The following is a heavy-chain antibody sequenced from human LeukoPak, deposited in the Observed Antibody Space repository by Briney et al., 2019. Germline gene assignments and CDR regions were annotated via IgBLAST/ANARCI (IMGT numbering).Heavy chain of an antibody. CDR1: GYTFTGYY. CDR2: INPNSGGT. D-gene: IGHD3-10*01. Sequence: RASVKVSCKASGYTFTGYYMHWVRQAPGQGLEWMGWINPNSGGTNNAQKFQGRVTMTRDTSISTAYMELSRLRSDDTAVYYCARGDSDGSGSYSNDAFDIWGQGTMVTVSS. V-gene: IGHV1-2*02. CDR3: ARGDSDGSGSYSNDAFDI. J-gene: IGHJ3*02.